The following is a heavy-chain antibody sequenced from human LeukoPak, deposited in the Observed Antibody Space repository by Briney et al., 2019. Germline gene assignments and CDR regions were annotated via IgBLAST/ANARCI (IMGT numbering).Heavy chain of an antibody. CDR3: ARGSVEMATIRGEYYFDY. CDR2: IYYSGSI. D-gene: IGHD5-24*01. CDR1: GYSISSSNY. J-gene: IGHJ4*02. Sequence: PSETLSLTCAVSGYSISSSNYWAWTRQPLGKGLEWIGHIYYSGSIYYNPSLKSRVTISVDTSKNQFSLKLSSVTAADTAVYYCARGSVEMATIRGEYYFDYWGQGTLVTVSS. V-gene: IGHV4-28*05.